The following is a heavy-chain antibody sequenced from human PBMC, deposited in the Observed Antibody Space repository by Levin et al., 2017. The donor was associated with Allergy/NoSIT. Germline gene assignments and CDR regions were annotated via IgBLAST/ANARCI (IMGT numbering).Heavy chain of an antibody. CDR3: ARSGSYRAFDY. V-gene: IGHV3-72*01. CDR1: GFTFSDHY. D-gene: IGHD1-26*01. CDR2: IRIKTNSYST. Sequence: GGSLRLSCAASGFTFSDHYMDWVRQAPGKGLEWVGRIRIKTNSYSTEYAASVKGRFTISRDDSKNSLYLQMNSLKTEDAAVYYCARSGSYRAFDYWGQGTLVTVSS. J-gene: IGHJ4*02.